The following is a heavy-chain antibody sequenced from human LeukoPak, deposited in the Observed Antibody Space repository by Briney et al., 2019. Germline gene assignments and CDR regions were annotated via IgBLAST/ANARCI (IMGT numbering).Heavy chain of an antibody. CDR1: GFTFDDYA. CDR2: ISWNSGSI. Sequence: PGGSLRLSCAASGFTFDDYAMHWVRQAPGKGLEWVSGISWNSGSIGYADSVKGRFTISRDNAKNSLYLQMNSLRAGDTAVYYCARDRGGKFDYWGQGTLVTVSS. V-gene: IGHV3-9*01. D-gene: IGHD3-16*01. CDR3: ARDRGGKFDY. J-gene: IGHJ4*02.